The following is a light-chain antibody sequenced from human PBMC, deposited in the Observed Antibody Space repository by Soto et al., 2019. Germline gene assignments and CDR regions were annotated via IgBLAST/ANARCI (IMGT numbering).Light chain of an antibody. V-gene: IGKV3-20*01. CDR1: QSVSSRY. CDR3: QPHTTSPIT. J-gene: IGKJ5*01. CDR2: GAS. Sequence: ERLLAHSPGTLAFSAWERSTLSCMASQSVSSRYLYWYQQKPGQAPRLLIYGASSRATGIPARFSDSRSATDFTLPLTRLAYEASPLYYCQPHTTSPITFRQGTRMEIK.